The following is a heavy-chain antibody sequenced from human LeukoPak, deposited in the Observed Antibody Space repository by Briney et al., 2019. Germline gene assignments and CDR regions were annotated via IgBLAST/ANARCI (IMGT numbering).Heavy chain of an antibody. V-gene: IGHV4-39*01. CDR1: GGSISSSSYY. CDR2: IYYSGST. D-gene: IGHD3-9*01. J-gene: IGHJ5*02. Sequence: SETLSLTCTVSGGSISSSSYYWGWIRQPPGKGLEWIGSIYYSGSTYYNPSLKSRVTVSVDTSKNQFSLKLSAVTAADTAVYYCARRSDSLGFDPWGQGTLVTVSS. CDR3: ARRSDSLGFDP.